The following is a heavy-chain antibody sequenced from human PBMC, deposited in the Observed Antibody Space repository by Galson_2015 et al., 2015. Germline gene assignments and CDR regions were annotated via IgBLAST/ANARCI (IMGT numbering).Heavy chain of an antibody. CDR1: GGSISSGSYY. CDR2: IYTSGST. CDR3: AREYCSSTSCYHYYYYYGMDV. D-gene: IGHD2-2*01. V-gene: IGHV4-61*02. Sequence: TLSLTCTVSGGSISSGSYYWSWIRQPAGKGLEWIGRIYTSGSTNYNPSLKSRVTISVDTSKNQFSLKLSSVTAADTAVYYCAREYCSSTSCYHYYYYYGMDVRGQGTTVTVSS. J-gene: IGHJ6*02.